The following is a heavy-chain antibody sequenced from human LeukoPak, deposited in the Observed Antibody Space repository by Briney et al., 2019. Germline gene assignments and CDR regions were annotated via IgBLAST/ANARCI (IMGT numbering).Heavy chain of an antibody. D-gene: IGHD5-24*01. Sequence: GASVKVSCKASGYTFSSYAISWVRQAPGQGLEWMGGIIPIFGTANYAQKFQGRVTITADESTSTAYMELSSLRSEDTAVYYCARDRAVRWLQEDWSQGTLVTVSS. CDR3: ARDRAVRWLQED. V-gene: IGHV1-69*13. CDR2: IIPIFGTA. CDR1: GYTFSSYA. J-gene: IGHJ4*02.